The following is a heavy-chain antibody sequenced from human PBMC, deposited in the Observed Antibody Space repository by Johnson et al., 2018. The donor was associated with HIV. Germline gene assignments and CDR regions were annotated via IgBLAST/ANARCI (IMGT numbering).Heavy chain of an antibody. D-gene: IGHD6-19*01. Sequence: VQLVESGGGLVQPGGSLRLSCVASGFSFRSYWMTWVRQAPGKGLEWVSGINWNGGRTGHADSVKGRFTISRDNARNSLYVQMNSLRDEDTAVYYCARDRSSGWYGRVDAFDIWGQGTMVTVSS. CDR2: INWNGGRT. V-gene: IGHV3-20*04. CDR3: ARDRSSGWYGRVDAFDI. J-gene: IGHJ3*02. CDR1: GFSFRSYW.